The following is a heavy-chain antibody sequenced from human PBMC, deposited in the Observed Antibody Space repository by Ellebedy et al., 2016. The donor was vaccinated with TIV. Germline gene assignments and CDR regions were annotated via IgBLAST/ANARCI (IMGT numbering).Heavy chain of an antibody. D-gene: IGHD4-17*01. Sequence: MPSETLSLTCAISGGSVRSYSWSWIRQSAGKRLEWIGRIYTTGSTYYNPSLKSRVTMSVDRSKNEVSLRLSSVTAADTAVYYCARDLTDFGDYVGSDPWGQGTLVTVSS. V-gene: IGHV4-4*07. J-gene: IGHJ5*02. CDR3: ARDLTDFGDYVGSDP. CDR1: GGSVRSYS. CDR2: IYTTGST.